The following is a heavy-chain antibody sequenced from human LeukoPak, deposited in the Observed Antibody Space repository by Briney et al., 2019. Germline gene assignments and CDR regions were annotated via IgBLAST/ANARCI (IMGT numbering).Heavy chain of an antibody. CDR3: AGANALYCSSTSCLFDY. CDR1: GYTFTGYY. CDR2: INPNSGGT. D-gene: IGHD2-2*01. Sequence: ASVKVSCKASGYTFTGYYMHWVRQAPGQGLEWMAWINPNSGGTYYAQNFHDRITMTGDTSLSTSYMELSRLRSDDTAIYYCAGANALYCSSTSCLFDYWGQGTLVTVSS. V-gene: IGHV1-2*02. J-gene: IGHJ4*02.